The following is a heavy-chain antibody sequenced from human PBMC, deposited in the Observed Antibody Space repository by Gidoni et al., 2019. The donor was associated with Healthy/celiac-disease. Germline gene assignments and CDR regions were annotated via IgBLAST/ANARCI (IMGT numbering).Heavy chain of an antibody. J-gene: IGHJ4*02. V-gene: IGHV1-3*01. Sequence: VQLVQSGAEVKKPGASVKVSCKASGYPFTSYAMHWVRQDPGQRLEWMGWINAGNGNTKYSQKFQGRVTITRDTSASTAYMELSSLRSEDTAVYYCARDHSSGWLFDYWGQGTLVTVSS. D-gene: IGHD6-19*01. CDR3: ARDHSSGWLFDY. CDR2: INAGNGNT. CDR1: GYPFTSYA.